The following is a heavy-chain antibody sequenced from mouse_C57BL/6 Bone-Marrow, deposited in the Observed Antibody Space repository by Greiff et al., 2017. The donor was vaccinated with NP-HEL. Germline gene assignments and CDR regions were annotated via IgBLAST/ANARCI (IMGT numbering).Heavy chain of an antibody. CDR2: IYPGSGST. Sequence: VQLQESGAELVKPGASVKMSCKASGYTFTSYWITWVKQRPGQGLEWIGDIYPGSGSTNYNEKFKSKATLTVDTSSSTAYMQLSSLTSEDSAVYYCARDDYDPFDYWGQGTTLTVSS. V-gene: IGHV1-55*01. CDR3: ARDDYDPFDY. D-gene: IGHD2-4*01. J-gene: IGHJ2*01. CDR1: GYTFTSYW.